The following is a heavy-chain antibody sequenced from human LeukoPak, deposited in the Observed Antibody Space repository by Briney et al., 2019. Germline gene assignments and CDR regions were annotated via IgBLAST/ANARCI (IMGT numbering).Heavy chain of an antibody. J-gene: IGHJ6*02. Sequence: ASVKVSCKASGYTFTSYDINWVRQASGQGLEWMGWMKPNSGNTGYAQKFQGRVTMTRNTSISTAYMELSSLRSEDTAVYYCARGLYFGSGTSIIHYYAMDVWGQGATVTVSS. CDR3: ARGLYFGSGTSIIHYYAMDV. CDR1: GYTFTSYD. V-gene: IGHV1-8*01. CDR2: MKPNSGNT. D-gene: IGHD3-10*01.